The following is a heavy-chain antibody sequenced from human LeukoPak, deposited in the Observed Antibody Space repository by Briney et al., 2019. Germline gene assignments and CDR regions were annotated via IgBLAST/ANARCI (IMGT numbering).Heavy chain of an antibody. CDR3: ARDRAATGLNWFDP. V-gene: IGHV3-21*01. CDR1: GFTFSSYS. J-gene: IGHJ5*02. Sequence: PGGSLRLSCAASGFTFSSYSMNWVRQAPGKGLEWVSSISSSSSYIYYADSVKGRFTIFRDNAKNSLYLQMNSLRAEDTAVYYCARDRAATGLNWFDPWGQGTLVTVSS. CDR2: ISSSSSYI. D-gene: IGHD2-15*01.